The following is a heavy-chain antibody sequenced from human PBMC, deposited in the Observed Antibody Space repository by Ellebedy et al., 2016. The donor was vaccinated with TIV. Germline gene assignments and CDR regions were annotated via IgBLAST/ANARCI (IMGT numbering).Heavy chain of an antibody. V-gene: IGHV3-53*01. J-gene: IGHJ3*02. CDR3: ARDLGYTYDLDAFDI. CDR2: IYSGGTT. D-gene: IGHD5-18*01. Sequence: GESLKISCVASGFMVSYNCMSWVRQAPGKGLECVSLIYSGGTTYYADSVKGRFTISRDTSKNTLYLQMNSLRAEDTAMYYCARDLGYTYDLDAFDIWGQGTMVTVSS. CDR1: GFMVSYNC.